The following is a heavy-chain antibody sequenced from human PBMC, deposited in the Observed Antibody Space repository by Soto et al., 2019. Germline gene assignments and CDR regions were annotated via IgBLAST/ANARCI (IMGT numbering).Heavy chain of an antibody. CDR3: ARDGYCGGDCYSGYFQH. D-gene: IGHD2-21*02. J-gene: IGHJ1*01. V-gene: IGHV3-30-3*01. Sequence: QVQLVESGGGVVQPGRSLRLSCAASGFTFSSYAMHWVRQAPGKGLEWVAVISYDGSNKYYADSVKGRFTISRDNSKNTLYLQMNSLRAEDTAVYYCARDGYCGGDCYSGYFQHWGQGTLVTVSS. CDR1: GFTFSSYA. CDR2: ISYDGSNK.